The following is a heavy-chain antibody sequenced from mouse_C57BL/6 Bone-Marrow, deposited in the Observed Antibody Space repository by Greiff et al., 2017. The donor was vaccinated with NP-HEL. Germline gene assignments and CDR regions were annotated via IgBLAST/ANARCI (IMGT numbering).Heavy chain of an antibody. D-gene: IGHD1-1*01. CDR3: ARGSITTVVAPFDY. V-gene: IGHV1-81*01. Sequence: QVQLQQSGAELARPGASVKLSCKASGYTFTSYGISWVKQRTGQGLEWIGEIYPRSGNTYYNEKFKGKATLTADKSSSTAYMERRSLTSEDSAVYFCARGSITTVVAPFDYWGQGTTLTVSS. CDR1: GYTFTSYG. CDR2: IYPRSGNT. J-gene: IGHJ2*01.